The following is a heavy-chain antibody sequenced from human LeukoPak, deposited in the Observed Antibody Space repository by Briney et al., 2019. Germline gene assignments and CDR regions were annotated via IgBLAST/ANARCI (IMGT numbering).Heavy chain of an antibody. D-gene: IGHD2-15*01. CDR2: IYHTGTT. CDR1: GGSISDTSYY. V-gene: IGHV4-39*01. Sequence: PSEILSLTCNVSGGSISDTSYYWGWIRQPPGKGLEWIGSIYHTGTTYYSPSLKSRVTISVHTSKNQFSLKLSSVTAADTAVYYCARQECNGGSCYSRAIWFDPWGQGTLVTVSS. J-gene: IGHJ5*02. CDR3: ARQECNGGSCYSRAIWFDP.